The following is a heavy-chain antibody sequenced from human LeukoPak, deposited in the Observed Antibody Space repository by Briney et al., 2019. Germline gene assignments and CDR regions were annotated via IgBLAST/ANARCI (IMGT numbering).Heavy chain of an antibody. V-gene: IGHV4-39*01. CDR2: IYYSGTT. CDR3: ARQRRWIQQI. D-gene: IGHD5-24*01. Sequence: PSETLSLTCTVSGGSIISSDHYWGWIRQSPGMGLEWIGSIYYSGTTYYNPSLKSRVTISVDTSKNQFSLKLSSVTAADTAVYYCARQRRWIQQIWGQGTLVTVSS. J-gene: IGHJ4*02. CDR1: GGSIISSDHY.